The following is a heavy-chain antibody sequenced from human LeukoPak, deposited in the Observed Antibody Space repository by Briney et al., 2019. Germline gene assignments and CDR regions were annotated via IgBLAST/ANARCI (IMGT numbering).Heavy chain of an antibody. J-gene: IGHJ4*02. CDR3: AKSGTGTTFRFDY. CDR1: GFTFSSYA. D-gene: IGHD1-7*01. CDR2: ISGSGGST. Sequence: GGSLRLSCAASGFTFSSYAMHWVRQAPGKGLEYVSAISGSGGSTYYADSVKGRFTISRDNSKNTLYLQMNSLRAEDTAVYYCAKSGTGTTFRFDYWGQGTLVTVSS. V-gene: IGHV3-23*01.